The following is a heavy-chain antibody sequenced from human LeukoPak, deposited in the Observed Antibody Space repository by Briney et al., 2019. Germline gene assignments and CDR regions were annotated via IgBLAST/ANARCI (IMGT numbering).Heavy chain of an antibody. CDR2: IYYSGST. J-gene: IGHJ5*02. V-gene: IGHV4-30-4*08. CDR1: GGSFSGYY. Sequence: PSETLSLTCAVYGGSFSGYYWSWIRQPPGKGLEWIGYIYYSGSTYYNPSLKSGVTISVDTSKNQFSLKLSSVTAADTAVYYCARGYDFWSGYYQNWFDPWGQGTLVTVSS. D-gene: IGHD3-3*01. CDR3: ARGYDFWSGYYQNWFDP.